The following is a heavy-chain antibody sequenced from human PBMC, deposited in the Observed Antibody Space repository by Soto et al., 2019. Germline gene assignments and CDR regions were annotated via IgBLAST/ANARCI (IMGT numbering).Heavy chain of an antibody. D-gene: IGHD3-16*02. Sequence: SVKVSCKASGGTFSSYAISWVRQAPGQGLEWMGGIIPIFGTANYAQKFQGRVTMTADESTSTAYVELSILRSEDTAVYYCASDSKSYDDVWGSYRYPPFDNWGQGTLVTVSS. J-gene: IGHJ4*01. CDR1: GGTFSSYA. CDR3: ASDSKSYDDVWGSYRYPPFDN. V-gene: IGHV1-69*13. CDR2: IIPIFGTA.